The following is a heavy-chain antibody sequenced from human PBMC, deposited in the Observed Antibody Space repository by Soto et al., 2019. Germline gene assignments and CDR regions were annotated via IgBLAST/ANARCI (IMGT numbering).Heavy chain of an antibody. Sequence: GGSLTLSCAASGFTFSSYSMNWVRQAPGKGLERVSSISSSSSYIYYADSVNGRFTISIDNAKNSLYLQMNSLRAEDTAVYYCARESLREYSGYEYHKNLEYWGQGTMVTVSS. D-gene: IGHD5-12*01. CDR1: GFTFSSYS. CDR2: ISSSSSYI. V-gene: IGHV3-21*01. J-gene: IGHJ4*02. CDR3: ARESLREYSGYEYHKNLEY.